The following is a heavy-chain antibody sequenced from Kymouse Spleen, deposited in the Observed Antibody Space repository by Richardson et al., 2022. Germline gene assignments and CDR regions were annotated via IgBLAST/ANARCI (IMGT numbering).Heavy chain of an antibody. CDR1: GFTFDDYA. CDR3: AKGPGFLEWLGGMDV. Sequence: EVQLVESGGGLVQPGRSLRLSCAASGFTFDDYAMHWVRQAPGKGLEWVSGISWNSGSIGYADSVKGRFTISRDNAKNSLYLQMNSLRAEDTALYYCAKGPGFLEWLGGMDVWGQGTTVTVSS. V-gene: IGHV3-9*01. CDR2: ISWNSGSI. D-gene: IGHD3-3*01. J-gene: IGHJ6*02.